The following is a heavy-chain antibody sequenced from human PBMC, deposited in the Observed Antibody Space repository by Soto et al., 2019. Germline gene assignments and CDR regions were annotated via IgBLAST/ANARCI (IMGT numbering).Heavy chain of an antibody. D-gene: IGHD3-3*01. CDR1: GFTFSSSD. Sequence: PGGSLRLSCAASGFTFSSSDMHWVLQATGKGLEWVSAIGTAGDTKYAGSVKGRFTSSRENAKNCLYLQMNILRGEDTTVNYVARDAGKSFADAFDIWGQGTMVTVSS. V-gene: IGHV3-13*01. CDR3: ARDAGKSFADAFDI. J-gene: IGHJ3*02. CDR2: IGTAGDT.